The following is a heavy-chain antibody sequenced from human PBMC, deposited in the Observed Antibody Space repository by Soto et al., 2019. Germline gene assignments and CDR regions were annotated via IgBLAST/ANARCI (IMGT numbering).Heavy chain of an antibody. CDR3: ATDPGEARPFDY. J-gene: IGHJ4*02. CDR2: FDPEDGET. D-gene: IGHD6-6*01. CDR1: GYTRTELS. V-gene: IGHV1-24*01. Sequence: ASVKVSCKVSGYTRTELSMHWVRQAPGKGLEWMGGFDPEDGETIYAQKFQGRVTMTEDTSTETAYMELRNLRSEDTAVYYCATDPGEARPFDYWGQGTLVTVSS.